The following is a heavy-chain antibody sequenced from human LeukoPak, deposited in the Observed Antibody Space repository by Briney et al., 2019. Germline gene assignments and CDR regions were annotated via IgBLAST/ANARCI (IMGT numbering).Heavy chain of an antibody. CDR3: AKGYSGSYWAVDS. V-gene: IGHV3-30-3*01. D-gene: IGHD1-26*01. J-gene: IGHJ4*02. CDR1: GFTFSSYA. CDR2: ISYDGSNK. Sequence: GGSLRLSCAASGFTFSSYAMHWVRKAPGKGLEWVAVISYDGSNKYYADSVKGRFTISRDNSKNTVDLQMNSLRAEDSALYYCAKGYSGSYWAVDSWGQGTLVTVSS.